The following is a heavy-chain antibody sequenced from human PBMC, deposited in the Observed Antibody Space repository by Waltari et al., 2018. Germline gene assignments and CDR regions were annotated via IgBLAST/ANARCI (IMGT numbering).Heavy chain of an antibody. J-gene: IGHJ4*02. D-gene: IGHD2-21*01. Sequence: QVHLQESGPGLVKASETLSLTCNVPGYFISSGYYWGWIRQPPGKGLEWIGTIYQTGNTSYTPSLKSRVTISVGTSKTQFSLQVRSVTAADTAVYYCARGSVMAHFDYWGQGTLVTVSS. CDR2: IYQTGNT. CDR3: ARGSVMAHFDY. V-gene: IGHV4-38-2*02. CDR1: GYFISSGYY.